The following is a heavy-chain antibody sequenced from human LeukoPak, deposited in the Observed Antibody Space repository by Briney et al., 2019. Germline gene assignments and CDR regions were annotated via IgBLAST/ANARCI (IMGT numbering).Heavy chain of an antibody. CDR3: ARVAWETLDY. V-gene: IGHV4-59*01. Sequence: SETLSLTCTVSGGSISSYYWSWIRQPPGKGLEWIGYIYYSGSTNYNPSLKSRVTISVDTSKNQFSLKLSSVTAADTAVYYCARVAWETLDYWGQGTLVTVSS. D-gene: IGHD1-26*01. CDR1: GGSISSYY. CDR2: IYYSGST. J-gene: IGHJ4*02.